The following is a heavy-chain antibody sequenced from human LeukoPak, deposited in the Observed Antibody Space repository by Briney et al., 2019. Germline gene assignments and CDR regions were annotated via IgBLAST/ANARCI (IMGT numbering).Heavy chain of an antibody. CDR2: INWNGGRT. CDR3: ARNFGGGDSSGPYY. J-gene: IGHJ4*02. CDR1: GFTFNDYG. D-gene: IGHD3-22*01. Sequence: GGSLRLSCAASGFTFNDYGMSWGRQATGKGLKWVSGINWNGGRTGYADSMKGRFIISRDNAKNSLYLQVNSLRAEDTALYYCARNFGGGDSSGPYYWGQGTLVTVSS. V-gene: IGHV3-20*04.